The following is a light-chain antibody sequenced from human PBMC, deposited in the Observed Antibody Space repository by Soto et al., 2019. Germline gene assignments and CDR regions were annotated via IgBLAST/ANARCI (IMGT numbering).Light chain of an antibody. V-gene: IGLV2-8*01. Sequence: QSALTQPPSASGSPGQSVTISCTGTSSDVGGYNYVSWYQQHPGKAPKLMIYEVSKRPSWVPDRFSGSKSGNTASLTVSGLQAEDEADYYCSSYAGSNILVFGTGTKLTVL. CDR3: SSYAGSNILV. CDR2: EVS. J-gene: IGLJ1*01. CDR1: SSDVGGYNY.